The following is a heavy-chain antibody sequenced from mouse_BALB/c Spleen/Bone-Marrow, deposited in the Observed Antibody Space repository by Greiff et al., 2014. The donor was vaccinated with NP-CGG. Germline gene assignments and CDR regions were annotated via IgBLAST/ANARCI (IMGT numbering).Heavy chain of an antibody. Sequence: EVKLMESGPDPVKPSQSLSLTCTVTGYSITSYYSWHWIRQFPGNKLEWMGYIHYSGITVYNPSLKSRVSITRDTSNNQFFLQLNSVTTEDTATYYCARFAGTPYTMDYWGQGTSVTVSS. CDR1: GYSITSYYS. V-gene: IGHV3-1*02. CDR2: IHYSGIT. D-gene: IGHD4-1*01. J-gene: IGHJ4*01. CDR3: ARFAGTPYTMDY.